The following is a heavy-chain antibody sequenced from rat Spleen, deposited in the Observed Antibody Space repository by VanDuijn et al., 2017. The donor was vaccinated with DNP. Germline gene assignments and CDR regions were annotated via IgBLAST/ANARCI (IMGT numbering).Heavy chain of an antibody. CDR1: GFSLTKYG. CDR3: TRWEPRVLSFFSSLFDY. V-gene: IGHV2S8*01. D-gene: IGHD1-8*01. Sequence: QVQLEESGPGLLQPSQTLSLTCTVSGFSLTKYGISWVRQPPGKGLEWIAAISSGGSSYFNSALKSRLSVSRDTSRSQAFLQMNSLQTEDTAIYFCTRWEPRVLSFFSSLFDYWGQGVMVTVSS. J-gene: IGHJ2*01. CDR2: ISSGGSS.